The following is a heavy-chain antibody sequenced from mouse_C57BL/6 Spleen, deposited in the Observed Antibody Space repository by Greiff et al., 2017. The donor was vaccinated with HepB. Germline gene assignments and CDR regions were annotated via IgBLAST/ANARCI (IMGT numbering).Heavy chain of an antibody. CDR2: ILPGSGST. J-gene: IGHJ1*03. CDR1: GYTFTGYW. CDR3: ARCLLLRSSLWYFDV. Sequence: QVQLQQSGAELMKPGASVKLSCKATGYTFTGYWIEWVKPRPGHGLEWIGEILPGSGSTNYHEKFKGKATFTADTSSTTAYMQLSILTTEDSAIYYCARCLLLRSSLWYFDVWGTGTTVTVSS. V-gene: IGHV1-9*01. D-gene: IGHD1-1*01.